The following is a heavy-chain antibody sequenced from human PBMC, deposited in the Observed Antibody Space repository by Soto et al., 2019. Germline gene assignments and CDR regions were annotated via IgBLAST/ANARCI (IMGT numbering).Heavy chain of an antibody. CDR2: VSGTGGSA. J-gene: IGHJ4*02. CDR1: GFTFSSYA. V-gene: IGHV3-23*01. Sequence: EVQLLESGGGLVRPGGSLRLSCAASGFTFSSYAMTWVRQAPGKGREWVSGVSGTGGSAYYADSVKGRFTISRDKSTNTLYRHMNSLRAEDTAVYYGARGSAYSDYDFEYWGQGTLVTVSS. CDR3: ARGSAYSDYDFEY. D-gene: IGHD4-17*01.